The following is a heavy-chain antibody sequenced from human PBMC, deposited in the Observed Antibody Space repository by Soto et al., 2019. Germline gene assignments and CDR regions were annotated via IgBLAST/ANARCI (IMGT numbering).Heavy chain of an antibody. CDR2: IYSGGST. D-gene: IGHD3-3*01. V-gene: IGHV3-53*01. Sequence: PGGSLRLSCAASGFTVSSNYMSWVRQAPGKGLEWVSVIYSGGSTYYADSVKGRFTISRDNSKNTLYLQMNSLRAEDTAVYYCARDGSDYDFWSGYYDYWGQGTLVTVSS. CDR1: GFTVSSNY. J-gene: IGHJ4*02. CDR3: ARDGSDYDFWSGYYDY.